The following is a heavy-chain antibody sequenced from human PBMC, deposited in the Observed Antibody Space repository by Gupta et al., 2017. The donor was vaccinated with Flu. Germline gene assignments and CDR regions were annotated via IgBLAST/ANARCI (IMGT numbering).Heavy chain of an antibody. CDR2: IYPGDSDT. Sequence: IGWVRQMPGKGLEWMATIYPGDSDTRYRPCLQGQVTSSADKSISNAYLQWSSLKASDTARYDCARGSASAGTTFDYWGQGTLATVSS. CDR3: ARGSASAGTTFDY. V-gene: IGHV5-51*01. J-gene: IGHJ4*02. D-gene: IGHD1-1*01.